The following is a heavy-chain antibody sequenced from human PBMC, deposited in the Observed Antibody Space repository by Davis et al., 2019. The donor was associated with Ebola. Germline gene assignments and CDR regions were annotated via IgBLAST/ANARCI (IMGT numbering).Heavy chain of an antibody. CDR1: GYSFTSYW. CDR3: ARQKCISPSCYGSYFDF. V-gene: IGHV5-51*01. D-gene: IGHD2-2*01. J-gene: IGHJ4*02. Sequence: GESLKISCKGSGYSFTSYWIAWVRQMPGKGLEWMGIIYPRDSDTRYSPSFEGQVTISADKSISTAYLQWSNLKASDTAMYYCARQKCISPSCYGSYFDFWGQGTLVTVSS. CDR2: IYPRDSDT.